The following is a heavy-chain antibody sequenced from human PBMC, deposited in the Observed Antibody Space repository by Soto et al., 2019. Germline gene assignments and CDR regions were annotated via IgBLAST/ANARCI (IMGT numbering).Heavy chain of an antibody. V-gene: IGHV1-69*13. CDR3: ARDRSSSWYWFYFDY. J-gene: IGHJ4*02. CDR1: GGSMSIDA. Sequence: SLNVACKTSGGSMSIDAVGWVIQTPRQGLEWMGGIIPIFGTANYAQKFQGRVAITADESTSTAYMELSSLRSEDTAVYYCARDRSSSWYWFYFDYWGQGTLVTVSS. D-gene: IGHD6-13*01. CDR2: IIPIFGTA.